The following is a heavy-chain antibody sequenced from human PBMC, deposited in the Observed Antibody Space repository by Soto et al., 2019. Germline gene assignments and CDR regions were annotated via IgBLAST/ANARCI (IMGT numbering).Heavy chain of an antibody. CDR2: ISYGGTT. J-gene: IGHJ4*02. Sequence: QVHLQESGPGLVKPSQTLSLTCTVSGGSMNSGGYCWNWIRQHPGEGLEWIGCISYGGTTSYNPSLKSRVTISVDTSKNQFSLKLSSVTAADTAVYYCSRGILVWGQGTLITVSS. D-gene: IGHD2-15*01. V-gene: IGHV4-31*03. CDR1: GGSMNSGGYC. CDR3: SRGILV.